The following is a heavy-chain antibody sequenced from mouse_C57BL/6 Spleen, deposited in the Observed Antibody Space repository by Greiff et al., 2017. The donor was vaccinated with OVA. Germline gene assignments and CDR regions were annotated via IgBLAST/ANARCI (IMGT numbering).Heavy chain of an antibody. CDR3: ARVTTAVDY. D-gene: IGHD1-1*01. Sequence: EVKLQESGPGLVKPSQSLSLTCSVTGYSITSGYYWNWIRQFPGNKLEWMGYISYDGSNNYNPSLKNRNSITRDTSKNQFFLKLNSVTTEDTATYYCARVTTAVDYWGQGTTLTVSS. CDR2: ISYDGSN. V-gene: IGHV3-6*01. J-gene: IGHJ2*01. CDR1: GYSITSGYY.